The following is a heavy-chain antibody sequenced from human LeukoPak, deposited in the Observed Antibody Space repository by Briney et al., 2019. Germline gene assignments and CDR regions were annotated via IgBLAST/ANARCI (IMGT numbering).Heavy chain of an antibody. CDR3: ARGRADLWFGGYNYYYYGMDV. CDR2: INHSGST. CDR1: GGSFSGYY. D-gene: IGHD3-10*01. Sequence: PSETLSLTCAVYGGSFSGYYWSWIRQPPGKGLEWIGEINHSGSTNYNPSLKSRVTISVDTSKNQFSLKLSSVTAADTAVYYCARGRADLWFGGYNYYYYGMDVWGQGTTVTVSS. J-gene: IGHJ6*02. V-gene: IGHV4-34*01.